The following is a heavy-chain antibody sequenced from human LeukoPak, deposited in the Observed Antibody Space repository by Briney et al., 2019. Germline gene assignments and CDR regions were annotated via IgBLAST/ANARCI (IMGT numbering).Heavy chain of an antibody. Sequence: KPSGTLSLTCTVSGGSISTYYWSWVRQPPGKGLEWIGYISYTVTSNYNPSLKSRVTISVDTSKNQFSLKLSSVTAAGTAVYYCARVGDWNDLVYWGQGTLVTVSS. V-gene: IGHV4-59*01. J-gene: IGHJ4*02. CDR2: ISYTVTS. CDR1: GGSISTYY. CDR3: ARVGDWNDLVY. D-gene: IGHD1-1*01.